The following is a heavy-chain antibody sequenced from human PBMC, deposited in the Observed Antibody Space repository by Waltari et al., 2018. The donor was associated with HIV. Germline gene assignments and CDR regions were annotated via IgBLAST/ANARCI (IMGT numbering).Heavy chain of an antibody. V-gene: IGHV4-59*01. CDR3: ARHLGSSYSAFDI. CDR2: IDYSGST. Sequence: QVLLQESGPGLVKPSETLSLTCTVPGGSISSYSWRWIRQPPGVGLEWIGYIDYSGSTNYNPSLKSQVTISLDTSKTQFSLNMTSVTVADTAVYYCARHLGSSYSAFDIWGLGTMVTVSS. D-gene: IGHD2-2*01. J-gene: IGHJ3*02. CDR1: GGSISSYS.